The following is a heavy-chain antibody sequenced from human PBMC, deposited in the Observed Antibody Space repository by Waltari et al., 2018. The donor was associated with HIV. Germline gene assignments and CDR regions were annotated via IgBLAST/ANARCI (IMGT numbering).Heavy chain of an antibody. V-gene: IGHV3-53*01. J-gene: IGHJ4*02. CDR3: AAYKDDSSGCSD. CDR2: IYSDGNT. D-gene: IGHD3-22*01. Sequence: EVHLVESGGDLIQPGGSLRLSCVASGLTVNSNYMSWVRQAPGKGLEWVSVIYSDGNTRYADSVKGRFTISRDNSKNTGFLQMDSLRLEDTAMYYCAAYKDDSSGCSDWGQGTLVTVSS. CDR1: GLTVNSNY.